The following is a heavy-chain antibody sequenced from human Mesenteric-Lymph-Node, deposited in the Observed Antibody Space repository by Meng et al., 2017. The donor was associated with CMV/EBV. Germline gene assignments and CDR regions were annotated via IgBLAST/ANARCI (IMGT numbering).Heavy chain of an antibody. CDR3: AKDQSRITIFGVAETNDY. D-gene: IGHD3-3*01. J-gene: IGHJ4*02. CDR1: GFTFSSYG. Sequence: GESLKISCAVSGFTFSSYGMHWVRQAPGKGLEWVAFIRYDGSNKYYADSVKGRFTISRDNSKNTLYLQMNSLRAEDTAVYYCAKDQSRITIFGVAETNDYWGQGTLVTVSS. V-gene: IGHV3-30*02. CDR2: IRYDGSNK.